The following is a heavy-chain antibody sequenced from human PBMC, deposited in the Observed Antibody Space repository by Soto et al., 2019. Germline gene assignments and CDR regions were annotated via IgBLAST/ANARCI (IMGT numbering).Heavy chain of an antibody. V-gene: IGHV5-51*01. Sequence: GESLKISCKGSGYSFTSYWIGWVSQMPGKGLEWMGIIYPGDSDTRYSPSFQGQVTISADKSISTAYLQWSSLKASDTAMYYCARQRPTVVTRDAFDIWGQGTMVTVSS. CDR3: ARQRPTVVTRDAFDI. CDR1: GYSFTSYW. D-gene: IGHD4-17*01. J-gene: IGHJ3*02. CDR2: IYPGDSDT.